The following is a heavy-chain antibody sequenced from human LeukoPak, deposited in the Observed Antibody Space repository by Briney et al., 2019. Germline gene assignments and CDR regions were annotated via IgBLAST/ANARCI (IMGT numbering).Heavy chain of an antibody. Sequence: ASVKVSCKASGYTFTSNGISWVRQAPGQGLEWMAWISTKSGNTNYAQRLQARVTMTTDTSAATAYMELRGLRSDDTAVYYCVRDKDHAFDVWGQGTVVAVFS. CDR2: ISTKSGNT. J-gene: IGHJ3*01. CDR3: VRDKDHAFDV. V-gene: IGHV1-18*01. CDR1: GYTFTSNG.